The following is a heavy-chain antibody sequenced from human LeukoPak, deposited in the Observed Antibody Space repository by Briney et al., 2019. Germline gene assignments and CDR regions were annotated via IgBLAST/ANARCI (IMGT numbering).Heavy chain of an antibody. CDR2: INAGNGDT. J-gene: IGHJ6*02. D-gene: IGHD4-17*01. Sequence: ASVKVSCKASGYTFTSYGISWVRQAPGQGLEWMGWINAGNGDTEYSQKFQGRVTITRDTSASTAYMELSSLRSEDTAVYYCARDRKASVNTFYYFGMDVWGQGTTVTVSS. CDR3: ARDRKASVNTFYYFGMDV. V-gene: IGHV1-3*01. CDR1: GYTFTSYG.